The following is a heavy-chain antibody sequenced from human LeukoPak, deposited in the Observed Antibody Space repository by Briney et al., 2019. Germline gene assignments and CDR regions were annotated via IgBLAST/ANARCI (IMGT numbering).Heavy chain of an antibody. D-gene: IGHD3-22*01. V-gene: IGHV1-46*01. J-gene: IGHJ4*02. CDR2: INPSGGSS. Sequence: ASVKVSCKASGYTFTNYYIHWVRQAPEQGLEWMGLINPSGGSSTYAQNFQGRVTVTRDMATSTVYMELSSLRSEDTAVYYCARGLRSSGYGYWGQGTLITVSS. CDR1: GYTFTNYY. CDR3: ARGLRSSGYGY.